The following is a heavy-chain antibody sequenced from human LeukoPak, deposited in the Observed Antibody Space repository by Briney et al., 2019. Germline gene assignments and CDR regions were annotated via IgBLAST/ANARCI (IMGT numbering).Heavy chain of an antibody. V-gene: IGHV3-74*01. CDR2: INTDGSSP. CDR3: SRGGVVAGSDY. J-gene: IGHJ4*02. D-gene: IGHD2-15*01. Sequence: GGPRGLSCTASGLTFRIAWMNWFRQAPGKGLFWVSLINTDGSSPSYADSGKGRFTISRDNAKNTLYLQMNSLRAEDTALYYCSRGGVVAGSDYWGQGTLVTVSA. CDR1: GLTFRIAW.